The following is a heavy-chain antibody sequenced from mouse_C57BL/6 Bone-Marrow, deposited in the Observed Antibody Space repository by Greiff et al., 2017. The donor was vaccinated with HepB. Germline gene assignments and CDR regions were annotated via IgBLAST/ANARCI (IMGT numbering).Heavy chain of an antibody. CDR3: ARGSYDGYYDWFAY. CDR2: INPNNGGT. J-gene: IGHJ3*01. V-gene: IGHV1-26*01. Sequence: EVQLQQSGPELVKPGASVKISCKASGYTFTDYYMNWVKQSHGKSLEWIGDINPNNGGTSYNQKFKGKATLTVDKSSSTAYMELRSLPSEDSAVYYCARGSYDGYYDWFAYWGQGTLVTVSA. CDR1: GYTFTDYY. D-gene: IGHD2-3*01.